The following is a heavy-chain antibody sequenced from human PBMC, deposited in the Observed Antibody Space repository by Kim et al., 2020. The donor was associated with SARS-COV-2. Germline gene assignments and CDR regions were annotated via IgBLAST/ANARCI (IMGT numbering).Heavy chain of an antibody. CDR1: GYTFTSYA. D-gene: IGHD6-13*01. CDR2: INTNTGNP. V-gene: IGHV7-4-1*02. J-gene: IGHJ6*02. CDR3: ARGSSSWIQYYYYGMDV. Sequence: ASVKVSFKASGYTFTSYAMNWVRQAPGQGLEWMGWINTNTGNPTYAQGFTGRFVFSLDTSVSTAYLQISSLKAEDTAVYYCARGSSSWIQYYYYGMDVWGQGTTVTVSS.